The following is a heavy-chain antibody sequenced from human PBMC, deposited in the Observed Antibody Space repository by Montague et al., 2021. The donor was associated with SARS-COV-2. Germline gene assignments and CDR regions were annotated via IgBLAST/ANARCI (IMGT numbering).Heavy chain of an antibody. CDR2: TYLSGFT. CDR3: ARGGLGNRGFDY. Sequence: ETLSLTCVVSDVSLSSSTWWSWVRQSPGKGLEWVGETYLSGFTQXNPSVKSRVTISLDDSRSQFSLRLTSVTAADTAVYFCARGGLGNRGFDYWGQGALVTVSS. D-gene: IGHD3/OR15-3a*01. V-gene: IGHV4-4*01. J-gene: IGHJ4*02. CDR1: DVSLSSSTW.